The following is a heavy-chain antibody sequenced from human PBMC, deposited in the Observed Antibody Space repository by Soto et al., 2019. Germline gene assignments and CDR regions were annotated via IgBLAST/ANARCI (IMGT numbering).Heavy chain of an antibody. CDR3: ARDSSGWIYYYYGMDV. CDR2: ISAYNGNT. J-gene: IGHJ6*02. D-gene: IGHD6-19*01. CDR1: GYTFTSYG. V-gene: IGHV1-18*01. Sequence: ASVKVSCKASGYTFTSYGISWVRQAPGQGLEWMGWISAYNGNTNYAQKLQGRVTMTTDTSTSTAYMELRSLRSDDTAVYYCARDSSGWIYYYYGMDVWGQGTTVTVSS.